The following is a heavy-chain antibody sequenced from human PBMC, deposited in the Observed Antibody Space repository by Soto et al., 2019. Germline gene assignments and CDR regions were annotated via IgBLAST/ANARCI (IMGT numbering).Heavy chain of an antibody. Sequence: GGSLRLSCAASGFMFSAYWMSWVRQAPGEGLEWVANIHGDGGKIYYVDSVKGRFTISRDNAKRSLYLQMNSLRAEDTAVYYCARDFYGGYTYGPGDYWGQGALVTVSS. CDR1: GFMFSAYW. V-gene: IGHV3-7*01. J-gene: IGHJ4*02. CDR3: ARDFYGGYTYGPGDY. CDR2: IHGDGGKI. D-gene: IGHD5-18*01.